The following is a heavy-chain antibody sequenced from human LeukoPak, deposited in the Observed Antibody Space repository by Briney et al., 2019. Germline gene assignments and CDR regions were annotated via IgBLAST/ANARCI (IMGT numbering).Heavy chain of an antibody. CDR1: GGTFSSYV. CDR3: AREIGLSSSGWYERMRKRNGLDV. D-gene: IGHD6-19*01. Sequence: ASVKVSCKASGGTFSSYVISWVRLAPGQGLEWMGGTIPNYGTANYAQKFQGRVTITADEPTSTAYMELSSLRSEDTAIYYCAREIGLSSSGWYERMRKRNGLDVWGQGTTVTVSS. J-gene: IGHJ6*02. V-gene: IGHV1-69*01. CDR2: TIPNYGTA.